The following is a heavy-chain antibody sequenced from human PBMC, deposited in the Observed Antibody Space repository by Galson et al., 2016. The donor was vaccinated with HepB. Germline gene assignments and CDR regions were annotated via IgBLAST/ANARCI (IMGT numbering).Heavy chain of an antibody. CDR2: IGTAGDT. Sequence: SLRLSCAASGFALRSCDMYWVRQTTGKGLEWVSSIGTAGDTYYPGSVRGRFTVSRENSNNSLYLQMTSLRAGDTAVYFCSSFIDSPWNDYYYYGMDVWGKGTLVNVSS. V-gene: IGHV3-13*01. CDR3: SSFIDSPWNDYYYYGMDV. CDR1: GFALRSCD. J-gene: IGHJ6*04. D-gene: IGHD1-1*01.